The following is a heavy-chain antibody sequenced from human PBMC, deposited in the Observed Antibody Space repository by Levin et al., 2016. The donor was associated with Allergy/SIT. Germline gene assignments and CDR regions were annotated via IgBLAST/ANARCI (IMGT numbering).Heavy chain of an antibody. D-gene: IGHD2-2*01. V-gene: IGHV1-69*01. J-gene: IGHJ4*02. CDR3: VREKDDVIVVPPAMFL. Sequence: WVRQAPGQGLEWLGGVIPMLGTPNYAKKFQDRVTITADESTNTVDMELRSLRVDDTAVYFCVREKDDVIVVPPAMFLWGQGTLVTVSS. CDR2: VIPMLGTP.